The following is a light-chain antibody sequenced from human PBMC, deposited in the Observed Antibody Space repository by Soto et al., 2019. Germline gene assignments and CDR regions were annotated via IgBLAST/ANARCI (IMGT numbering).Light chain of an antibody. CDR2: AAS. V-gene: IGKV1-9*01. J-gene: IGKJ2*01. CDR1: QGISSY. Sequence: DIPLTQTPSFLSASVGDRVTITCRASQGISSYLAWYQQKPGKAPKLLIYAASTLQSGGPSRFRGSGSGTEFTLTINSLQPEDFATYYWQQLNSYPSTFGQGTKLEIK. CDR3: QQLNSYPST.